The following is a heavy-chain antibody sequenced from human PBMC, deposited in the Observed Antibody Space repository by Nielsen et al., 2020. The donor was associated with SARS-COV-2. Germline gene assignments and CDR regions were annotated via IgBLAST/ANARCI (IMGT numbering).Heavy chain of an antibody. D-gene: IGHD3-3*01. V-gene: IGHV3-11*05. J-gene: IGHJ3*02. CDR2: ISSSSSYT. CDR3: ARDPTYYDFWSGYYPHRGAFDI. Sequence: WIRQPPGKGLEWVSYISSSSSYTNYADSVKGRFTISRDNAKNSLYLQMNSLRAEGTAVYYCARDPTYYDFWSGYYPHRGAFDIWGQGTMVTVSS.